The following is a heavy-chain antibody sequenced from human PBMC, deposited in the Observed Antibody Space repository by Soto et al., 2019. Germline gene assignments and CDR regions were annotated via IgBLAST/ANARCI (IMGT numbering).Heavy chain of an antibody. D-gene: IGHD2-21*01. CDR3: TRGGDPYKTRH. Sequence: SETLSLTCTVSGGSISSYYWSWIRQPPGKGLEWIGFIHYSGSTSYNPSLKGRVTMSVDTSKNQFSLKLTSVNTADTAIYYCTRGGDPYKTRHWGQGTLVTVSS. J-gene: IGHJ4*02. CDR1: GGSISSYY. V-gene: IGHV4-59*01. CDR2: IHYSGST.